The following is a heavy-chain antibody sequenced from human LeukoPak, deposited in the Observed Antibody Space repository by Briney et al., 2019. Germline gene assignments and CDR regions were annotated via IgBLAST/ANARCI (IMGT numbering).Heavy chain of an antibody. Sequence: WGSLRLSCTASGCTFSSAWMSWVRQAPGKGLEWVANIKDNGSEKSYVDSVRGRFTISRDNAKNSLYLQMYSLTDKDTAVYYCARGQGHYWGQGILVTVSS. CDR1: GCTFSSAW. V-gene: IGHV3-7*04. CDR2: IKDNGSEK. J-gene: IGHJ4*02. CDR3: ARGQGHY.